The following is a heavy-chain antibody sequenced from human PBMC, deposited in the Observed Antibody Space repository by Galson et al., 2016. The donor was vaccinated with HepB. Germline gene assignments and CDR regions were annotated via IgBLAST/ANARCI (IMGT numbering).Heavy chain of an antibody. CDR3: AKDLGPDWYFDI. Sequence: SLRLSCAASGFAFRTYGMHWVRQAPGKGLEWVAVISHDGNEEHYADSVKGRFTVSRDNSKKMLYFQMNNLTTEDTAVYYCAKDLGPDWYFDIWGRGTLVSVSS. CDR2: ISHDGNEE. V-gene: IGHV3-30*18. J-gene: IGHJ2*01. D-gene: IGHD3-10*01. CDR1: GFAFRTYG.